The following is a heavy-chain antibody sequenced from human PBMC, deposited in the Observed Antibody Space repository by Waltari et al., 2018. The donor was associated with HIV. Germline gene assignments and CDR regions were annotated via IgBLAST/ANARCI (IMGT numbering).Heavy chain of an antibody. D-gene: IGHD3-16*01. CDR2: IYYSGST. Sequence: QLQLQASGPGLVKPSETLSLTCTVSGGSISSSSYYWGWIRQPPGKGLEWIGSIYYSGSTYYNPSLKCRVTISVDTSKNQFSRKLSSVTAADTAVYYCARDPVSYGMDVWGQGTTVTVSS. V-gene: IGHV4-39*07. CDR1: GGSISSSSYY. J-gene: IGHJ6*02. CDR3: ARDPVSYGMDV.